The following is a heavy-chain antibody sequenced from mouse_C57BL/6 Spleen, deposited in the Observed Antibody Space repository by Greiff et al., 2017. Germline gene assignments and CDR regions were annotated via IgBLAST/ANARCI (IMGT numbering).Heavy chain of an antibody. V-gene: IGHV2-6-1*01. CDR2: IWSDGST. D-gene: IGHD2-4*01. CDR1: GFSLTSYG. CDR3: ARQEIYYDYDGPSGFAY. J-gene: IGHJ3*01. Sequence: VKVVESGPGLVAPSQSLSITCTVSGFSLTSYGVHWVRQPPGKGLEWLVVIWSDGSTTYNSALKSRLSISKDNSKSQVFLKMNSLQTDDTAMYYCARQEIYYDYDGPSGFAYWGQGTLVTVSA.